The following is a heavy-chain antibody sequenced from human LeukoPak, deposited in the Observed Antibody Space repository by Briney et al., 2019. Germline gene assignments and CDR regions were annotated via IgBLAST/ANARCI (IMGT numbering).Heavy chain of an antibody. CDR2: IYRSGST. J-gene: IGHJ4*02. D-gene: IGHD1-1*01. CDR3: AREGPTSFSDY. Sequence: SETLSLTCTVSGYSISSGYYWGWIRQPPGKGLEWIGSIYRSGSTYYNPSLKSRVTISVDTSKNQFSLKLSSVTAADTAVYYCAREGPTSFSDYWGQGTLVTVSS. V-gene: IGHV4-38-2*02. CDR1: GYSISSGYY.